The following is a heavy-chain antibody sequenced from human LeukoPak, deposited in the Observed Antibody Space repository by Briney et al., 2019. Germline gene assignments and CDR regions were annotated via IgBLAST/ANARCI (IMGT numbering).Heavy chain of an antibody. D-gene: IGHD3-22*01. CDR2: IYPGDSDT. CDR3: ARYPKNYYDVTGDFGL. V-gene: IGHV5-51*01. J-gene: IGHJ4*02. Sequence: GESLKISCKGSGYSFTTYWIGWVRQMPGKGLECLGVIYPGDSDTRYSPSFQGQVTISADKSISTAYLQWSSLKASDTAIYDCARYPKNYYDVTGDFGLWGQGTLVTVSS. CDR1: GYSFTTYW.